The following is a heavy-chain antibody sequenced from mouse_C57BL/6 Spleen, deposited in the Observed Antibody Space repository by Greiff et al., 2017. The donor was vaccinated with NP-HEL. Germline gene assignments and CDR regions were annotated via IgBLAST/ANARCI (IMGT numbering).Heavy chain of an antibody. CDR2: ISSGGSYT. CDR3: ARQTTVVATGGWYFDV. CDR1: GFTFSSYG. V-gene: IGHV5-6*01. Sequence: EVHLVESGGDLVKPGGSLKLSCAASGFTFSSYGMSWVRQTQDKRLEWVATISSGGSYTYYPDSVKGRFTISRDNAKNTLYLQMSSLKSEDTAMYYCARQTTVVATGGWYFDVWGTGTTVTVSS. D-gene: IGHD1-1*01. J-gene: IGHJ1*03.